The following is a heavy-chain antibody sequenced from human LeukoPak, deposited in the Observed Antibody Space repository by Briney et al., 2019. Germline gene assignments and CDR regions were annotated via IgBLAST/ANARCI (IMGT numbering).Heavy chain of an antibody. CDR1: GGSLSSGGYS. CDR3: ARDQGRVIDY. Sequence: SETLSLTCAVSGGSLSSGGYSWSWIRQPPGTGLEWIGYIYHSGSTYYNPSLKSRVTISVDRSKNQSSLKLSSVTAADTAVYYGARDQGRVIDYWGQGTLVTVSS. CDR2: IYHSGST. J-gene: IGHJ4*02. V-gene: IGHV4-30-2*01. D-gene: IGHD3-10*01.